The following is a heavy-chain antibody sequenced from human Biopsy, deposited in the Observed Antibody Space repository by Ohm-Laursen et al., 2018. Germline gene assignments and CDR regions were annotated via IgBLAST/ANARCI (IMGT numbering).Heavy chain of an antibody. V-gene: IGHV1-46*01. CDR3: ARNTGWCGGLYYCDY. Sequence: AASVKVSCKASGYSFASYYMHWVRQAPGQGLEWMGMINPSGSTTSYPQIFQGRVTMTRDTSKSTVYMELSSLGSADTAVYFCARNTGWCGGLYYCDYWGQGTLVTVSS. J-gene: IGHJ4*02. D-gene: IGHD6-19*01. CDR2: INPSGSTT. CDR1: GYSFASYY.